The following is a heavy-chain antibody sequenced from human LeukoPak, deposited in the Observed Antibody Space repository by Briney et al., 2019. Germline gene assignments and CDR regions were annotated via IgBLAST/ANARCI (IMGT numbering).Heavy chain of an antibody. Sequence: GGSLRLSCAASGFTFSSYSMSWVRQAPGQGLEWVANINQVVSEKYYVHSVKGRFTISRDNATNSLYLQMTSLRAEDTAVYYCARDTDTAIWGSVLYYCDYLDVWGKGTTVTVSS. V-gene: IGHV3-7*01. D-gene: IGHD5-18*01. CDR2: INQVVSEK. CDR3: ARDTDTAIWGSVLYYCDYLDV. CDR1: GFTFSSYS. J-gene: IGHJ6*03.